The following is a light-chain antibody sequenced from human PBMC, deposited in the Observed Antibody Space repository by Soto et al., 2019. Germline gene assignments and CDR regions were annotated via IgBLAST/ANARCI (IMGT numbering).Light chain of an antibody. V-gene: IGLV2-14*03. CDR2: DVS. CDR3: SPYTSGSTLV. Sequence: QSALTQPASVSGSPGQSITISCTGTSSDVGGYNYVSWYQHHPGKAPKLTIYDVSNRPSGVSNRFSGSKSGDTASLTISGLQAEDEADYYCSPYTSGSTLVFGGGTKVTVL. J-gene: IGLJ2*01. CDR1: SSDVGGYNY.